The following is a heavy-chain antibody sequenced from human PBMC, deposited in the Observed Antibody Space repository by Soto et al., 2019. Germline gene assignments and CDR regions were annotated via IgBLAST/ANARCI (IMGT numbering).Heavy chain of an antibody. CDR1: GYTFTSYD. CDR2: MNPNSGNT. D-gene: IGHD3-10*01. Sequence: ASVKVSCKASGYTFTSYDINWVRQATGQGLEWMGWMNPNSGNTGYAQKFQGRVTMTRNTSISTAYMELSSLRSEDTAVYYCARGRQYYGSGSYNWFDPWGQGTRVTVSS. CDR3: ARGRQYYGSGSYNWFDP. J-gene: IGHJ5*02. V-gene: IGHV1-8*01.